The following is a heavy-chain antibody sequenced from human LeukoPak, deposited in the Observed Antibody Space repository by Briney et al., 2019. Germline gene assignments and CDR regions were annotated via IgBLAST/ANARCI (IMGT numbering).Heavy chain of an antibody. D-gene: IGHD2-21*02. CDR2: ISAYNGNT. V-gene: IGHV1-18*01. Sequence: ASVKVSCKASGDTFTSYGISWVRQAPGQGLEWMGWISAYNGNTNYAQKLQGRVTMTTDTSTSTAYMELRSLRSDDTAVYYCARTVVTAFFDAFDIWGQGTMVTVSS. CDR3: ARTVVTAFFDAFDI. J-gene: IGHJ3*02. CDR1: GDTFTSYG.